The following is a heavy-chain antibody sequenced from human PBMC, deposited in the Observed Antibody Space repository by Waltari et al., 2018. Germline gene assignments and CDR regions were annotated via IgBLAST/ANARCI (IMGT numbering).Heavy chain of an antibody. CDR2: MNPNSGNP. J-gene: IGHJ4*02. V-gene: IGHV1-8*03. CDR3: TRAVYYDSSGYQR. Sequence: QVQLVQSGAEVKKPGASVNVSCKASGYTFTSYDINWMRQATGQGLEWMGWMNPNSGNPGYAQKFQGRVNITRNTSISTAYMELSCLRSEDTAVYYCTRAVYYDSSGYQRWGQGTLVTVSS. D-gene: IGHD3-22*01. CDR1: GYTFTSYD.